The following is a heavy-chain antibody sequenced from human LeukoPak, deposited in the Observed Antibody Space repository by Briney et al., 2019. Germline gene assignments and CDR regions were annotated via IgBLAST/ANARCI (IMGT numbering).Heavy chain of an antibody. CDR2: ISYDGSNK. V-gene: IGHV3-30*04. CDR3: ARGGSGWFRWFDP. J-gene: IGHJ5*02. D-gene: IGHD6-19*01. CDR1: GFTFSSYD. Sequence: GGSLRLSCAASGFTFSSYDMHWVRQAPGKGLEWVAVISYDGSNKYYADSVKGRFTISRDNSKNTLYLQMNSLRAEDTAVYYCARGGSGWFRWFDPWGEASLVSVCS.